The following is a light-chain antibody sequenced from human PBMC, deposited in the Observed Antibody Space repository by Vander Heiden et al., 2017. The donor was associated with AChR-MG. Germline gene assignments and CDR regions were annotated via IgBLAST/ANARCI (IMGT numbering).Light chain of an antibody. CDR2: AAS. Sequence: DIQMTQSPSYLSASVGDRVTIPCRASQSISSYLIWHPQKPGKAPTPLLYAASSFQSGVPSRFSRRGSGTDFTLTIRSLQPEDFATYYCPQSYSTPVTFGGGTKVEIK. CDR1: QSISSY. V-gene: IGKV1-39*01. CDR3: PQSYSTPVT. J-gene: IGKJ4*01.